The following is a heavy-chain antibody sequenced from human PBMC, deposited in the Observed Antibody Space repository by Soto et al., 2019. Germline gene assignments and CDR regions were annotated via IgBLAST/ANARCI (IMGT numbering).Heavy chain of an antibody. CDR3: ARQIDSSWDRFDY. J-gene: IGHJ4*02. Sequence: WETLSLTCTVSGGSISSSSHYWGWIRQPPGKGLEWIGSTYYSGSTHYNPSLKSRVIISGDSSKNQFSLKVNSVTAADTAVYYCARQIDSSWDRFDYCGQGALVTVSS. CDR1: GGSISSSSHY. CDR2: TYYSGST. V-gene: IGHV4-39*01. D-gene: IGHD6-13*01.